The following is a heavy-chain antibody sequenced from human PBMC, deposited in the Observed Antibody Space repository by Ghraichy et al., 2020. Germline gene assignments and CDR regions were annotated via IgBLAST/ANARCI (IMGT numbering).Heavy chain of an antibody. CDR3: SRVRPATRVLDS. D-gene: IGHD5-12*01. CDR1: GYIFTDYY. CDR2: MNPRSGST. V-gene: IGHV1-2*02. Sequence: ASVKVPCKTSGYIFTDYYIHWIRQPPGQGFEWMGWMNPRSGSTNGAEKFQGRLTLTRDMSNTTAYMELTSLTPDDTAIYYCSRVRPATRVLDSWGQGTLISVSS. J-gene: IGHJ4*02.